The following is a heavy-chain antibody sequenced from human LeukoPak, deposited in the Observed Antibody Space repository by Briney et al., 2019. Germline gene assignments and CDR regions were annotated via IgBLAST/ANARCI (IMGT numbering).Heavy chain of an antibody. D-gene: IGHD6-19*01. CDR1: GFTFSGSA. Sequence: GGSLRLSCAASGFTFSGSAMHWVRQASGKGLEWVGLIRSKANSYATAYAASVKGRITIYRDDSKNTAYLQMNSLKTEDTAVYYCTSAYSSGWYDLWDYWGQGTLVTVSS. CDR2: IRSKANSYAT. J-gene: IGHJ4*02. CDR3: TSAYSSGWYDLWDY. V-gene: IGHV3-73*01.